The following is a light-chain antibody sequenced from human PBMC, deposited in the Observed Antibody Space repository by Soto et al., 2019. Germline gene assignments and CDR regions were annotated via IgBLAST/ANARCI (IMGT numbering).Light chain of an antibody. CDR3: QQAFSPPLT. CDR1: ESVSSY. Sequence: DIQMTQSPSSVSSSLGDTVTITCRSNESVSSYLNWYQQLPGMAPKLLIHASSNLLRGVSSRFRGSGSETYFTLTIVNLQPEDFATYYCQQAFSPPLTFGGGTRV. V-gene: IGKV1-39*01. CDR2: ASS. J-gene: IGKJ4*01.